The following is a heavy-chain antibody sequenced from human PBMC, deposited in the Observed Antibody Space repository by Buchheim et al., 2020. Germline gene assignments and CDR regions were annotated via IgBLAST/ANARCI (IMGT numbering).Heavy chain of an antibody. Sequence: QVQLQESGPGLVKPSETLSLTCTVSGGSISSYYWSWIRQPPGKGLEWIGYIYYSGSTNYNPSLKSRVTISVDTSKNQFSLKLSSVTAADTAVYYCAREVTIFGVVSRYGMDVWGQGTT. J-gene: IGHJ6*02. D-gene: IGHD3-3*01. CDR2: IYYSGST. V-gene: IGHV4-59*01. CDR3: AREVTIFGVVSRYGMDV. CDR1: GGSISSYY.